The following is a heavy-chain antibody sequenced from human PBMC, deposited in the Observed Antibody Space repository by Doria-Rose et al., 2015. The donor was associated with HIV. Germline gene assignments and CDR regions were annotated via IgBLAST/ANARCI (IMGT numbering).Heavy chain of an antibody. D-gene: IGHD1-1*01. V-gene: IGHV4-34*01. J-gene: IGHJ6*02. CDR1: GGSFSGYY. Sequence: QVQLQQWDAGLVKPSETLSLTCAVFGGSFSGYYWSWIRQPPGKGLEWIGEINHSGSTKTKPSTRSRVTIPLDTSKTLFSLKLSSVTAADTAVYYCARGLLRGGWNDVDYYYGMDVWGQGTTVTVSS. CDR3: ARGLLRGGWNDVDYYYGMDV. CDR2: INHSGST.